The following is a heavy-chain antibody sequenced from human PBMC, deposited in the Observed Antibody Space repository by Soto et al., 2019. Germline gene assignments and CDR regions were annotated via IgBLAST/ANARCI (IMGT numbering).Heavy chain of an antibody. CDR1: GFTFSRFA. CDR3: AREKGSYYDSSGPFDY. CDR2: ISDDGSNT. V-gene: IGHV3-30-3*01. Sequence: GGSMRLCCAAAGFTFSRFASHWVRQAPGKGLEWLAFISDDGSNTDYADSVKGRFTISRDNSKNTLYLQMNSLRVEDTAVYYCAREKGSYYDSSGPFDYWGQGDLVTVSS. J-gene: IGHJ4*02. D-gene: IGHD3-22*01.